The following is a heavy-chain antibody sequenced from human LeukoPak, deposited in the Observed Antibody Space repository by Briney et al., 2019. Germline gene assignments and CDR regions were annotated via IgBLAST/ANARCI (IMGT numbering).Heavy chain of an antibody. D-gene: IGHD3-16*02. J-gene: IGHJ4*02. V-gene: IGHV4-61*02. CDR1: GGSISSGSYY. CDR2: IYTSGST. Sequence: SETLSLTCTVSGGSISSGSYYWSWIRQPAGKGLEWIGRIYTSGSTNYNPSLKSRVTISVDTSKNQFSLKLSSVTAADTAVYYCARHDYYDYVWGSYRPPPYFDYWGQGTLVTVSS. CDR3: ARHDYYDYVWGSYRPPPYFDY.